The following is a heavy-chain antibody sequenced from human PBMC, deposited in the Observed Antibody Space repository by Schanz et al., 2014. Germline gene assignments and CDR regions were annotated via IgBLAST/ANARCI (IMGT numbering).Heavy chain of an antibody. CDR2: IKQEGDEK. CDR1: GFNFRNYW. D-gene: IGHD3-22*01. CDR3: AKSYDTSGYSGFDY. Sequence: EGQLVESGGGLVQPGGSLRLSCVVSGFNFRNYWMSWVRQAPGKGLEWVASIKQEGDEKNYVDSVKGRFTISRDNAKNSLFLQMNSLRTEDTAVYFCAKSYDTSGYSGFDYWGQGTLVTVSS. V-gene: IGHV3-7*01. J-gene: IGHJ4*02.